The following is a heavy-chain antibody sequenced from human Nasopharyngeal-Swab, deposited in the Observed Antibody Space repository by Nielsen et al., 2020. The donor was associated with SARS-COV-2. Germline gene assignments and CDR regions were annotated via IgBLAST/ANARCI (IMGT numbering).Heavy chain of an antibody. J-gene: IGHJ6*02. V-gene: IGHV3-74*01. CDR1: GFTFSSYW. D-gene: IGHD1-26*01. CDR2: INRDGSST. CDR3: ARGYGSYPYYYGMDV. Sequence: GVSLNTSRAASGFTFSSYWMHWVRQAQGKGLVLVSRINRDGSSTSYADSVKGRFTISRDNAKNTLYLQMNSLRAEDTAVYYCARGYGSYPYYYGMDVWGQGTTVTVSS.